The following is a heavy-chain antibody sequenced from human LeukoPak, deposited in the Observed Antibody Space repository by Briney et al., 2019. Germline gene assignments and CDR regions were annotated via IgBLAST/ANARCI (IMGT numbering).Heavy chain of an antibody. CDR3: EIPDN. J-gene: IGHJ4*02. Sequence: GGSLRLSCAASGFTFDDYAMHWVRQAPGKGLEWVSGISWNSGSIGYADSVKGRFTVSRDNAKNSLYLQMNSLRAEDTALYYWEIPDNGGRETLVPASP. CDR1: GFTFDDYA. CDR2: ISWNSGSI. D-gene: IGHD5-24*01. V-gene: IGHV3-9*01.